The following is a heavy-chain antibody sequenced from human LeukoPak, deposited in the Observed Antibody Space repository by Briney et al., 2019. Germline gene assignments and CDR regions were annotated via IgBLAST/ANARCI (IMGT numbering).Heavy chain of an antibody. J-gene: IGHJ5*02. CDR1: GASIGNNY. D-gene: IGHD3-16*02. CDR2: IYNSATT. Sequence: SETLSLTCTVSGASIGNNYWSWIREPAGKGLECIGRIYNSATTNYNPSFKGRVTMSPDTSKNQFSLRLTSVTAADTAVYYCARYRFGWFDPWGQGMWVTVSS. CDR3: ARYRFGWFDP. V-gene: IGHV4-4*07.